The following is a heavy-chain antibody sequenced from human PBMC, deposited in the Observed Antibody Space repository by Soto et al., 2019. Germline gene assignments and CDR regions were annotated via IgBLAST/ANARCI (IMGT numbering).Heavy chain of an antibody. CDR2: ISYDGSNK. D-gene: IGHD6-13*01. Sequence: GGSLRLSCAASGFTFSSYAMHWVRQAPGKGLEWVAVISYDGSNKYYADSVKGRFTISRDNSKNTLYLQMNSLRAEDTAVYYCARDRTSIAAAGFDYWGQGTLVTVSS. V-gene: IGHV3-30-3*01. J-gene: IGHJ4*02. CDR3: ARDRTSIAAAGFDY. CDR1: GFTFSSYA.